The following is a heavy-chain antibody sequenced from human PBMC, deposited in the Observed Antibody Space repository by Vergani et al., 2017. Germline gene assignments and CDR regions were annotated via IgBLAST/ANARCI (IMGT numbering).Heavy chain of an antibody. CDR2: ISAYNGNT. D-gene: IGHD6-13*01. V-gene: IGHV1-18*01. CDR1: GYTFTSYG. Sequence: QVQLVQSGAEVKKPGASVKVSCKASGYTFTSYGISWVRQAPGQGLEWMGWISAYNGNTNYAQKLQGRVTMTTDTSTITAYMELRSLRSDDTAVYYCARFSSSLYYYYGMDVWGQGTTVTVSS. CDR3: ARFSSSLYYYYGMDV. J-gene: IGHJ6*02.